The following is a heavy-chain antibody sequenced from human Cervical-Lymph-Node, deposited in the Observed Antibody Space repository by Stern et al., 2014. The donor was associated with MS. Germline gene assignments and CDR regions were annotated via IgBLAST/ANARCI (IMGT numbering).Heavy chain of an antibody. CDR2: IYPRDSDA. CDR1: GYTFTTYW. CDR3: ARRGPAAEIDF. V-gene: IGHV5-51*01. Sequence: EVQLLQSGAEVKKPGESLKISCKASGYTFTTYWIGWVRQVSRKGLEGMGIIYPRDSDARLSPSFQGQVTISVDKSITTAYLQWSSLKASDTAMYYCARRGPAAEIDFWGQGTLVTVSS. J-gene: IGHJ4*02. D-gene: IGHD6-13*01.